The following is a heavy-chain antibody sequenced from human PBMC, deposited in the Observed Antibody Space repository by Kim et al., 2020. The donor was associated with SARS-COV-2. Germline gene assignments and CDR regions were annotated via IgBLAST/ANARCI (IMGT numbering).Heavy chain of an antibody. CDR3: ARDSSAVAGTGWFDP. CDR2: IYHSGST. J-gene: IGHJ5*02. CDR1: GGSISSSNW. D-gene: IGHD6-19*01. V-gene: IGHV4-4*02. Sequence: SETLSLTCAVSGGSISSSNWWSWVRQPPGKGLEWIGEIYHSGSTNYNPSLKSRVTISVDKSKNQFSLKLSSVTAADTAVYYCARDSSAVAGTGWFDPWGQGTLVTVSS.